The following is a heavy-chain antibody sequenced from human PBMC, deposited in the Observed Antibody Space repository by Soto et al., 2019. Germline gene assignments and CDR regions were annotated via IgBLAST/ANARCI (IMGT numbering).Heavy chain of an antibody. J-gene: IGHJ5*02. CDR2: INHSGST. D-gene: IGHD4-17*01. V-gene: IGHV4-34*01. CDR1: GGSFSGYY. Sequence: SETLSLTCAVYGGSFSGYYWSWIRQPPGKGLEWIGEINHSGSTNYNPSLKSRVTISVDTSKNQFSLKLSSVTAADTAVYYCARQGSYGFDPWGQGILVTVSS. CDR3: ARQGSYGFDP.